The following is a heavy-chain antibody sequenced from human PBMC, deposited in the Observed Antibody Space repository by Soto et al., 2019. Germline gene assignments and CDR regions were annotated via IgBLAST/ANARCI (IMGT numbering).Heavy chain of an antibody. J-gene: IGHJ6*04. CDR2: INHSGST. CDR3: ARASPVVKDV. CDR1: GGSFSGYY. Sequence: LPETLSLTCAVYGGSFSGYYWTWIRQPPGTGLEWIGEINHSGSTNYNPSLKSRVTISVDTSKNQFSLKLTSVTAADTAVYYCARASPVVKDVCGKGTTVTVSS. V-gene: IGHV4-34*01.